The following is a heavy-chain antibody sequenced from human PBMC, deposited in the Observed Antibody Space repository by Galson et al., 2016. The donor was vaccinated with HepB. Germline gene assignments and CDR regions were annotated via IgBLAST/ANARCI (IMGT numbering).Heavy chain of an antibody. D-gene: IGHD2-15*01. Sequence: SLRLSCAASGLTVSSNYMSWVRPAPGKGLEWVSVIYSGGGTYYADSVQGRFTISRDNSKNTVFLEMNSLRAEDTAVYYCGTESYLKGHSIVVAAPSQTWGRGTLVTVSS. V-gene: IGHV3-53*01. CDR1: GLTVSSNY. CDR2: IYSGGGT. J-gene: IGHJ5*02. CDR3: GTESYLKGHSIVVAAPSQT.